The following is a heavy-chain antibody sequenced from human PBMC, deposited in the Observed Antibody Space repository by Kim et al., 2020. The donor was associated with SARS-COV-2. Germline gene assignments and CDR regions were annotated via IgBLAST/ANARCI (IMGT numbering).Heavy chain of an antibody. D-gene: IGHD6-13*01. Sequence: DPVKGRFTISRDNAKNSLYLQMNSLRAEDTAVYYCARVGSTVAAGSIDYWGQGTLVTVSS. V-gene: IGHV3-11*01. CDR3: ARVGSTVAAGSIDY. J-gene: IGHJ4*02.